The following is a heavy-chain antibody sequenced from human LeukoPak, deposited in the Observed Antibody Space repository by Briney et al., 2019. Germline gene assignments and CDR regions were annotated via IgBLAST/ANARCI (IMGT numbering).Heavy chain of an antibody. CDR3: ARGIYYLIEY. CDR1: GYSISSGDY. D-gene: IGHD3-10*01. Sequence: SETLSLTCAVSGYSISSGDYWGWIRQSPGKGLEWIGNIFHSGSTYHNPSLKGRVTISADTSKNEFSLKLSSMTAADTAVYYCARGIYYLIEYWGQGTLVTVSS. J-gene: IGHJ4*02. V-gene: IGHV4-38-2*01. CDR2: IFHSGST.